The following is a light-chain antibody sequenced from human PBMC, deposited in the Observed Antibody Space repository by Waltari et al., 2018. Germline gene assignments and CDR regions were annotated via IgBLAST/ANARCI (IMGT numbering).Light chain of an antibody. J-gene: IGLJ2*01. CDR2: GNS. Sequence: QSVLTQPPSVSGAPGQRVTISCTGSSSNTGAGYDVHWYQQLPGTAPNLLIYGNSNRPSGVPDRFSGSKSGTSASLAITGLQAEDEADYYCQSYDSSLRVVFGGGTKLTVL. CDR1: SSNTGAGYD. V-gene: IGLV1-40*01. CDR3: QSYDSSLRVV.